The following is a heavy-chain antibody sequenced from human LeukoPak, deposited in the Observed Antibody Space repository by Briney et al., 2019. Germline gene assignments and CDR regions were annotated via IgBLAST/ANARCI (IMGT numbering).Heavy chain of an antibody. V-gene: IGHV4-34*01. D-gene: IGHD6-19*01. Sequence: SETLSLTCAVYGGSFSGYYWSWIRHPPGKGLEWIGEINHSGSTNYNPSLKSRVTISVDTSKNQFSLELSSVTAADTAVYYCARGGTVAGTSHAFDFWGQGTMVTVSS. CDR3: ARGGTVAGTSHAFDF. CDR1: GGSFSGYY. J-gene: IGHJ3*01. CDR2: INHSGST.